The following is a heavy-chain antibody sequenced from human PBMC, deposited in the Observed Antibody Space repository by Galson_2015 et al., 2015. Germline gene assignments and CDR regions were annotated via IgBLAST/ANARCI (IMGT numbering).Heavy chain of an antibody. Sequence: SLRLSCAASGFTFSSYEMNWVRQAPGKGLEWVSYISSSGSTIYYADSVKGRFTISRDNAKNSLYLQMNSLRAEDTAVYYCARTNRYFPGRPYYYYYMDVWGKGTTVTVSS. J-gene: IGHJ6*03. CDR2: ISSSGSTI. V-gene: IGHV3-48*03. CDR3: ARTNRYFPGRPYYYYYMDV. D-gene: IGHD3-10*01. CDR1: GFTFSSYE.